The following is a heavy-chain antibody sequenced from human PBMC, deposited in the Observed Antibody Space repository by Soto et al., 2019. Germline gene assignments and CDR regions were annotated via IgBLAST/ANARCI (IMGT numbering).Heavy chain of an antibody. Sequence: SETLSHTCTVSDGSFSSGGYYWSWNRQLPGKGLEWIGYIYYSGSTYYNPSLKSRFTISLDTSKNRFSLKLSSVTAADTAVYYCARATSFSGHHGYWGQGTLVTVSS. CDR3: ARATSFSGHHGY. CDR2: IYYSGST. CDR1: DGSFSSGGYY. D-gene: IGHD2-8*02. J-gene: IGHJ4*02. V-gene: IGHV4-31*03.